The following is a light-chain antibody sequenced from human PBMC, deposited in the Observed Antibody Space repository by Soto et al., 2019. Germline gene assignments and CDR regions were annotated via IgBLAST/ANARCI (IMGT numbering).Light chain of an antibody. J-gene: IGKJ4*01. V-gene: IGKV1-8*01. CDR1: QGISSY. CDR2: AAS. Sequence: AIRITQSPSSFSASTGDRVTITCRASQGISSYLAWYQQKPGKAPKLLIYAASTLQSGVPSRFSGSGSGTDFTLTISCLQSEDFATYYCQQYCSYPLTFGGGTKVDIK. CDR3: QQYCSYPLT.